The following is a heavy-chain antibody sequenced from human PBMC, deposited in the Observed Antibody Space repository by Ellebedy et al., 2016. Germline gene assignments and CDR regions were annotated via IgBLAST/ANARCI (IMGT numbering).Heavy chain of an antibody. CDR2: IYYTGNT. D-gene: IGHD6-13*01. Sequence: SETLSLTXTVSGASISSSSYYWGWIRQPPGKGLEWIGSIYYTGNTYYNPSLKSRVTISIDTSKNQFSLKLNSVTAADTAVYYCAGNPIAAFGKKNWFDPWGQGTLVTVSS. CDR1: GASISSSSYY. J-gene: IGHJ5*02. CDR3: AGNPIAAFGKKNWFDP. V-gene: IGHV4-39*07.